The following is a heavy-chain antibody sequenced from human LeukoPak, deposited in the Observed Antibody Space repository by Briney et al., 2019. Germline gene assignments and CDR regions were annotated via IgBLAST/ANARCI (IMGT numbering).Heavy chain of an antibody. Sequence: GGSLRLSCAASGFTFTRHWMHWVRQAPGKGLEWVSRIKTDGTNTIYADFVEGRFTVSRDNARNTLYLQMSSLRAGDTAVYYCGGSEDGYIDYWGQGTLVTVSS. V-gene: IGHV3-74*01. J-gene: IGHJ4*02. D-gene: IGHD5-24*01. CDR2: IKTDGTNT. CDR3: GGSEDGYIDY. CDR1: GFTFTRHW.